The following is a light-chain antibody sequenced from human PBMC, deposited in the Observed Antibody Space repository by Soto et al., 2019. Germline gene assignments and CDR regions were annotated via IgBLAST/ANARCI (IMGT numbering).Light chain of an antibody. CDR1: QSVSSN. CDR3: QQYNNWPWT. J-gene: IGKJ1*01. CDR2: GAS. V-gene: IGKV3-15*01. Sequence: EIVLTQSPGTLYLSPGERATVSCRASQSVSSNLAWYQQKPGQAPRLLIYGASTRATGIPARFSGSGSGTEFTLTISSLQSEDFAVYYCQQYNNWPWTFGQGTKVDIK.